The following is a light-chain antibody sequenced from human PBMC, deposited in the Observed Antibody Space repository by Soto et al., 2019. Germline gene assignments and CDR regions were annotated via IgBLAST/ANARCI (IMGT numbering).Light chain of an antibody. J-gene: IGKJ1*01. CDR2: DAS. V-gene: IGKV1-5*01. CDR3: QQYYTYPWT. CDR1: QSISNR. Sequence: DIQMTQSPATLSASVGDRVTITCRASQSISNRLAWYQQKPGKAPKVLIYDASSLESGVPSRFSGSGSGTEFTLTISSLQPDDFATYYCQQYYTYPWTFGQGNKVDIK.